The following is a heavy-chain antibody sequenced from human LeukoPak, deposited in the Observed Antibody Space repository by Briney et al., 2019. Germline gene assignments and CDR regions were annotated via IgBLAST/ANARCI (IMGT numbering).Heavy chain of an antibody. J-gene: IGHJ4*02. V-gene: IGHV3-66*02. Sequence: GGSLRLSCAASGFTVSSNYMGWVRQAPGKGLEWVSVIYSGGSTYYADSVKGRFTISRDNSKNTLYLQMNSLRAEDTAVYYCARGLGYSSGWYFDYWGQGTLVTVSS. CDR1: GFTVSSNY. CDR2: IYSGGST. CDR3: ARGLGYSSGWYFDY. D-gene: IGHD6-19*01.